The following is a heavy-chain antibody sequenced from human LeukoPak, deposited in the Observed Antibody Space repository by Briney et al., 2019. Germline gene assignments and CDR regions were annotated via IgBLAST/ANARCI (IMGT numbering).Heavy chain of an antibody. J-gene: IGHJ4*02. Sequence: SVKVSCKASGGTFSSYAISWVRQAPGQGLEWMGGIIPIFGTANYAQKFQGRVTITADESTSTAYMELSSLRSEDTAVYYCAKSSYYDASGYYREYYFDFWGQGTLVTVSS. D-gene: IGHD3-22*01. V-gene: IGHV1-69*13. CDR3: AKSSYYDASGYYREYYFDF. CDR1: GGTFSSYA. CDR2: IIPIFGTA.